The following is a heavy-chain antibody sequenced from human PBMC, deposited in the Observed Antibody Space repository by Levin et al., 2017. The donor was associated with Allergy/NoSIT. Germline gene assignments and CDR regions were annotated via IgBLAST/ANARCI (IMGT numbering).Heavy chain of an antibody. CDR2: IKSRSDGRTA. Sequence: KSGGSLRLSCAASGFTFNAAWMSWVRQAPGKGLEWLGRIKSRSDGRTADYAAPVKGRFTISRDDSKNTLYLQMNSLKIEDTATYYCTTDKPRYGDYLADSDYWGQGIPVTVSS. CDR3: TTDKPRYGDYLADSDY. V-gene: IGHV3-15*01. D-gene: IGHD4-17*01. CDR1: GFTFNAAW. J-gene: IGHJ4*02.